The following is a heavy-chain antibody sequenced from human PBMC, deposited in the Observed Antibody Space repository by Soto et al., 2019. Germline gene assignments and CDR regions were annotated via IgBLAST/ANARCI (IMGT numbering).Heavy chain of an antibody. CDR1: GGAVSAGSYY. Sequence: QVQLQESGPGLVKPSETLSLTCTVSGGAVSAGSYYWSWIRQPPGKGLEWIGFLYYTGRTNYNPSLKSRVTMSLDTSKNQVSLNLTSVTAADTAVYYCARVGSTETCFDPRGQGTLVTVSS. J-gene: IGHJ5*02. CDR2: LYYTGRT. V-gene: IGHV4-61*01. D-gene: IGHD2-8*02. CDR3: ARVGSTETCFDP.